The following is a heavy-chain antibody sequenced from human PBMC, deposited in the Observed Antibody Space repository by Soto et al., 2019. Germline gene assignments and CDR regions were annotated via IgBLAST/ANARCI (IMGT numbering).Heavy chain of an antibody. Sequence: KTSETLSLTCAVYGGSFSGYYLSWIRQPPGKGLEWIGEINHSGSTNYNPSLKSRVTISVDTSKNQFSLKLSSVTAADTAVYYCARGLTYYDFWSGYPYYGMDVWGQGTTVTVYS. J-gene: IGHJ6*02. CDR3: ARGLTYYDFWSGYPYYGMDV. D-gene: IGHD3-3*01. V-gene: IGHV4-34*01. CDR2: INHSGST. CDR1: GGSFSGYY.